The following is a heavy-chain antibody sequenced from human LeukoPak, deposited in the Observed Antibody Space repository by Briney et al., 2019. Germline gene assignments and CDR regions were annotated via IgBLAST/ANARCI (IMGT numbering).Heavy chain of an antibody. CDR1: GGSISSSSYY. V-gene: IGHV4-39*02. CDR2: IYYSGST. Sequence: PSETLSLTCTVSGGSISSSSYYWGWIRQPPGKGLEWIGSIYYSGSTYYNPSLKSRVTISVDTSKNQFSLQLNSVTPEDTAVYYCARETSFRYYDFWSGWDYWGQGTLVTVSS. J-gene: IGHJ4*02. CDR3: ARETSFRYYDFWSGWDY. D-gene: IGHD3-3*01.